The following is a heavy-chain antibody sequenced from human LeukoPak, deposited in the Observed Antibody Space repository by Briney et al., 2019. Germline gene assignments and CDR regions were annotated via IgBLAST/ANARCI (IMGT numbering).Heavy chain of an antibody. V-gene: IGHV4-30-4*08. D-gene: IGHD3-22*01. Sequence: PSETLSLTCTVSGGSISSGDYYWSWIRQPPGKGLEWIGYIYYSGSTYYNPSLKSRVTISVGTSKNQFSLKLSSVTAADTAVYYCARESTRMTLYDSSGYWGQGTLVTVSS. CDR2: IYYSGST. J-gene: IGHJ4*02. CDR1: GGSISSGDYY. CDR3: ARESTRMTLYDSSGY.